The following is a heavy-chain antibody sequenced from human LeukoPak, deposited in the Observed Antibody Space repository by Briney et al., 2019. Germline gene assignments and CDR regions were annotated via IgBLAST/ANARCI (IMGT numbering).Heavy chain of an antibody. D-gene: IGHD5-12*01. Sequence: GGSLTLFCVASGFTFSSFAMTWVRQAPGKGLEWVSVISGSGDSIYYADSVKGRSTISRDNSKNTLYLQMNTLRAEDTAVYYCAREVGFMDVWGKGTTVTVSS. CDR3: AREVGFMDV. J-gene: IGHJ6*03. CDR1: GFTFSSFA. CDR2: ISGSGDSI. V-gene: IGHV3-23*01.